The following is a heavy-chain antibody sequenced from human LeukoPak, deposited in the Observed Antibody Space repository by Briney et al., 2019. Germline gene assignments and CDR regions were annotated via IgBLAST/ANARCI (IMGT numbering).Heavy chain of an antibody. J-gene: IGHJ4*02. D-gene: IGHD5-24*01. CDR3: AGRGDGNLYYFDH. V-gene: IGHV3-7*04. CDR2: IKQDGGEK. CDR1: GFTFISYL. Sequence: GGSLRLSRAASGFTFISYLMSWVRQAPAKGLEWVANIKQDGGEKYYVDSVKGRCTISRDNAKNSLYLQMNSLRPEDTAVYYCAGRGDGNLYYFDHWGQGALVTASS.